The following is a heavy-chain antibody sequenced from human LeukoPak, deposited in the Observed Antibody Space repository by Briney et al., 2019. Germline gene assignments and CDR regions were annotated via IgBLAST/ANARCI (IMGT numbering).Heavy chain of an antibody. J-gene: IGHJ4*01. D-gene: IGHD6-19*01. V-gene: IGHV4-4*07. Sequence: PSETLSLSCSVSGGSISTYYWSWIRQPAGKGLEWIAQIHTSGSTNFNPSLKSRVSISMDTPNNQFSLMISSVTAADTAIYYCAGRGLSTGWTFDYWGHSTLVTVSS. CDR3: AGRGLSTGWTFDY. CDR2: IHTSGST. CDR1: GGSISTYY.